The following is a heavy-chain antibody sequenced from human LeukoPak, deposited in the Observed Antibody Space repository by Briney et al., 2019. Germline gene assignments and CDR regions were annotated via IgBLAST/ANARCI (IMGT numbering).Heavy chain of an antibody. D-gene: IGHD2-8*01. V-gene: IGHV3-23*01. CDR1: EFTFRNYA. Sequence: PGGSLRLSCAASEFTFRNYAMNWVRQASGKGLEWVSRIRGSGSRTYYADSLKGRFTISRDKFKNTRFLQMNSLRGEDTAVYYCAKENGFCINDLCPNDAFDMWGQGTMVTISS. CDR2: IRGSGSRT. J-gene: IGHJ3*02. CDR3: AKENGFCINDLCPNDAFDM.